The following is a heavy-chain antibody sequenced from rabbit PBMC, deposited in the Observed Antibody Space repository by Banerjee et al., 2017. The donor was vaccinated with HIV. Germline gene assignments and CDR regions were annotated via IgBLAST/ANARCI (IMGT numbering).Heavy chain of an antibody. CDR1: GFSFSSVSD. V-gene: IGHV1S45*01. CDR3: ARVAFDPFALDL. J-gene: IGHJ6*01. Sequence: QEQLEESGGDLVQPGASLTLTCTASGFSFSSVSDMWWDRQAPGKGLEWNAFLDPDGGRTDYASWVNGLFTTSPYNAQKTVLLQMTSLTVADTATYFCARVAFDPFALDLWGPGTLVTVS. CDR2: LDPDGGRT. D-gene: IGHD5-1*01.